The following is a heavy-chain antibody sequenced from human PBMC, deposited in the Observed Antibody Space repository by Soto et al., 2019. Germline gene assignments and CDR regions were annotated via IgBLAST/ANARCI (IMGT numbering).Heavy chain of an antibody. D-gene: IGHD3-10*01. CDR2: IAPIFGTP. CDR3: ARASVGATFGHYYYAMDV. Sequence: QVQLVQSGPEVKKAGSSVRVSCKASGGTFSNYAISWVRQAPGQGLEWMGGIAPIFGTPNYAQNFQGRVTITADESTSTADMELSGLRSEDTALYYCARASVGATFGHYYYAMDVWGQGTTVTVSS. V-gene: IGHV1-69*12. J-gene: IGHJ6*02. CDR1: GGTFSNYA.